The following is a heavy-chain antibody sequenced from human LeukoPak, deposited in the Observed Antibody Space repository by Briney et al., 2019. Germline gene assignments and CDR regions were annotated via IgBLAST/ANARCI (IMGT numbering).Heavy chain of an antibody. CDR1: GVTVSTSY. J-gene: IGHJ6*03. V-gene: IGHV3-66*01. Sequence: PGGSLRLSCAAAGVTVSTSYMRWVRQARGEGLECLSIMYRGGGTDYADSVKGRFTISRDNSKNTLYLQMNSLRAEDTAVYYCAREPAPFADYYFYMDVWGKGTTVTVSS. CDR2: MYRGGGT. CDR3: AREPAPFADYYFYMDV. D-gene: IGHD2-2*01.